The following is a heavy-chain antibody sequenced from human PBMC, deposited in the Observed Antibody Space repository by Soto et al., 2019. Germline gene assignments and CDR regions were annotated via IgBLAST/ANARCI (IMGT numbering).Heavy chain of an antibody. J-gene: IGHJ4*02. V-gene: IGHV4-59*08. CDR1: GGTISSYY. CDR2: IYSSGST. CDR3: ARHVKYCSGNTCNSRYFDY. Sequence: SETLSLTCPVSGGTISSYYWSWVRQPPGKGLEWIAYIYSSGSTNYNPSLKSRVTISVDTSKNQFSLKLSSFTAADTDVYYCARHVKYCSGNTCNSRYFDYWGQGTLVTVSS. D-gene: IGHD2-15*01.